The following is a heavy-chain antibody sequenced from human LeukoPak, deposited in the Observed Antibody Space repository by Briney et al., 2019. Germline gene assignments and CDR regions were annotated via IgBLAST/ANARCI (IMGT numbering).Heavy chain of an antibody. V-gene: IGHV3-23*01. D-gene: IGHD3-9*01. J-gene: IGHJ4*02. Sequence: GGSLRLSCAASGFTFSSYAMSWVRQAPGKGLEWVSAISGSGGSTYYADSVKGRFTISRDNSKNTLYLQMNSLRAEDTVVYYCGKEHEVLRYFDWLELDYWGQGTLVTVSS. CDR1: GFTFSSYA. CDR2: ISGSGGST. CDR3: GKEHEVLRYFDWLELDY.